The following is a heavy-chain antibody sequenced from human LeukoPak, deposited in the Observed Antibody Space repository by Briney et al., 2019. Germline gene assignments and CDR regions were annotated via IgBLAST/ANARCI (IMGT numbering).Heavy chain of an antibody. CDR1: GYSFISYG. Sequence: ASVTVSCKASGYSFISYGFTWVRQAPGQGLGWMGWISVHNGNKNYAQKFQGRVTMTTDTPTSTAYVEVRSLRSDDTAVYYCARRGSGGSSDYWGQGTLVTVSS. CDR2: ISVHNGNK. V-gene: IGHV1-18*01. CDR3: ARRGSGGSSDY. J-gene: IGHJ4*02. D-gene: IGHD2-15*01.